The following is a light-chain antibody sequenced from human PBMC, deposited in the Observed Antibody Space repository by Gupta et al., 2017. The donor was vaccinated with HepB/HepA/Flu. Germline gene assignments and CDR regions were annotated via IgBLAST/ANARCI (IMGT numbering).Light chain of an antibody. J-gene: IGLJ2*01. Sequence: QSFLTHPPPVSGPGCRSVTITCSGSSSTNMGGKDVHWYQQLPGTAPKLLIYSNSNRPSGVPDRFSGSKSGTSASLAINGLQAEDEADYYCASCDISLNGVVFGGGTKLTVL. CDR2: SNS. V-gene: IGLV1-40*01. CDR3: ASCDISLNGVV. CDR1: SSTNMGGKD.